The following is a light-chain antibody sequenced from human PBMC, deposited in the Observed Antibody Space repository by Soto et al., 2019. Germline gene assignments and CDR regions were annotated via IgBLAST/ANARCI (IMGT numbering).Light chain of an antibody. Sequence: QSVLTQPRSVSGSPGQSVTISCTGTSSDVGGYNYVSWYQQHPGKAPKFMIYDVSKRPSGVPDRFSGSKSGNTASLTISGLRGEDAADYYCCSYAGRYTWVFGGGTKLTVL. CDR2: DVS. V-gene: IGLV2-11*01. J-gene: IGLJ3*02. CDR1: SSDVGGYNY. CDR3: CSYAGRYTWV.